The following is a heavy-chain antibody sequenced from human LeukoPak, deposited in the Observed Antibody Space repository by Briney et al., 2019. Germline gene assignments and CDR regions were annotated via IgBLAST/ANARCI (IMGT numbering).Heavy chain of an antibody. CDR2: ISGSGGST. V-gene: IGHV3-23*01. CDR3: LRGDRRDY. J-gene: IGHJ4*02. Sequence: GGTLRLSCAASGFTFSSYGMSWVRQAPGKGLEWVSAISGSGGSTYYADSVKGRFIISRDNAKDSLYLQMNSLRVEDTAVYYCLRGDRRDYWGQGTLVTVSS. CDR1: GFTFSSYG.